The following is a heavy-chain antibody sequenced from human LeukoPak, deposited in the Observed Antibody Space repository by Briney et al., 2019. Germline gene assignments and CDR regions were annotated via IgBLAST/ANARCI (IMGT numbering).Heavy chain of an antibody. Sequence: GGSLRLSCAASGFTFSSYWMSWVRQAPGKGLEWVANLKQDGSEKYYVDSVKGRFTISRDNAKNSLYLQMNSLRAEDTAVYYCAREVFELEWLLYRYYYYGMDVWGQGTTVTVSS. D-gene: IGHD3-3*01. CDR2: LKQDGSEK. CDR3: AREVFELEWLLYRYYYYGMDV. J-gene: IGHJ6*02. CDR1: GFTFSSYW. V-gene: IGHV3-7*01.